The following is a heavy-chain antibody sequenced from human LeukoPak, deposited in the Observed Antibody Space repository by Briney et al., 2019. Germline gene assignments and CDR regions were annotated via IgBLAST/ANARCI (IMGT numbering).Heavy chain of an antibody. Sequence: ASVKVSCKASGGTFSSYAISWVRQAPGQGLEWMGWINPNSGGTNYAQKFQGRVTMTRDTSISTAYMELSRLRSDDTAVYYCARSSGWYGYYYMDVWGKGTTVTISS. V-gene: IGHV1-2*02. D-gene: IGHD6-19*01. CDR3: ARSSGWYGYYYMDV. CDR2: INPNSGGT. J-gene: IGHJ6*03. CDR1: GGTFSSYA.